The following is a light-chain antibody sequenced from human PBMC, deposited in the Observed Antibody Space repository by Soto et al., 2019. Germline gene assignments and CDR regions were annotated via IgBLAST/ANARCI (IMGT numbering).Light chain of an antibody. CDR1: QSVGSNY. Sequence: EIVLTQSPGTLSLSPGERATLSCRASQSVGSNYLAWYQQKPGQAPRLLIYGASSRATGVPDRFSGSGSGTDFTLTISRLEPEDFAVFYCQHYDNSPWAFGQGTKVEIK. CDR3: QHYDNSPWA. CDR2: GAS. J-gene: IGKJ1*01. V-gene: IGKV3-20*01.